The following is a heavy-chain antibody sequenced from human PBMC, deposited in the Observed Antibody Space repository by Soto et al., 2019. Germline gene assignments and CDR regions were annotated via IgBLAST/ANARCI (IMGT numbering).Heavy chain of an antibody. CDR1: GGTFSSYT. Sequence: EASVKVSCKASGGTFSSYTISWVRQAPGQGLEWMGRIIPILGIANYAQKFQGRVTITADKSTSTAYMELSSLRSEDTAVYYCSRRGDYCDPPGYYYYYMDVWGKGTTVTVSS. V-gene: IGHV1-69*02. J-gene: IGHJ6*03. D-gene: IGHD4-17*01. CDR2: IIPILGIA. CDR3: SRRGDYCDPPGYYYYYMDV.